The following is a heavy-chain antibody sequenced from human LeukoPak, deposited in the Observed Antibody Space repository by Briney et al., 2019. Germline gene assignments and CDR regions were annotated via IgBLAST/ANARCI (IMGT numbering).Heavy chain of an antibody. CDR3: ARVRRGLVQYLYYYYYMDV. D-gene: IGHD4-11*01. CDR2: IYYSGST. V-gene: IGHV4-30-4*08. J-gene: IGHJ6*03. CDR1: GGSISSGDYY. Sequence: SETLPLTCTVSGGSISSGDYYWGWIRQPPGKGLEWIGYIYYSGSTYYNPSLKSRVTISVDTSRNQFSLKLSSVTAADTAVYYCARVRRGLVQYLYYYYYMDVWGKGTTVTVSS.